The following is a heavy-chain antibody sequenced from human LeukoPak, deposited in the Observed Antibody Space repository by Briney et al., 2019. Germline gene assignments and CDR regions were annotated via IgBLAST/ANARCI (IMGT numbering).Heavy chain of an antibody. CDR3: ARDVSPPMVRGEGWFDP. Sequence: SETLSLTCGVSGGSISSNNWWSWVRQPPGQGLEWIGEIYHSGSANYNPSLKSRVTISVDKSKNQLSLKLISVTAADTAVYYCARDVSPPMVRGEGWFDPWGQGTLVTVSS. CDR2: IYHSGSA. V-gene: IGHV4-4*02. J-gene: IGHJ5*02. CDR1: GGSISSNNW. D-gene: IGHD3-10*01.